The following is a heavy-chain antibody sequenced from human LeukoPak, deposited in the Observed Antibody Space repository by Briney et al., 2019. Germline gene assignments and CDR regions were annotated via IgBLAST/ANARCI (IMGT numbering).Heavy chain of an antibody. D-gene: IGHD1-1*01. V-gene: IGHV3-48*01. CDR3: VRDYRYAFDY. CDR1: EFSFTDYT. Sequence: GGSLSLSCPASEFSFTDYTMNWVGQGPGKGLEWVSHISSRTISYAESLKGRFTISRDNAKNSLYLQMNSLSAEDTAVYYCVRDYRYAFDYWGQGALVTVSS. CDR2: ISSRTI. J-gene: IGHJ4*02.